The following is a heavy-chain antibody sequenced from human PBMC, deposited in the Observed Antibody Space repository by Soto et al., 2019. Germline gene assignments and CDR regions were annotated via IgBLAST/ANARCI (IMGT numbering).Heavy chain of an antibody. V-gene: IGHV4-31*03. D-gene: IGHD2-15*01. J-gene: IGHJ4*02. CDR3: ARGGSGDIVVVAAIDY. Sequence: QVQLQESGPGLVKPSQTLSLTCSVSGGSIRSGSYYWSWVRQHPGKGLEWTGYIFYSGSTYYNPSPQSRATISIDTSKNQFSLKLSSVTAADTPVYYCARGGSGDIVVVAAIDYWGQGALVSASS. CDR1: GGSIRSGSYY. CDR2: IFYSGST.